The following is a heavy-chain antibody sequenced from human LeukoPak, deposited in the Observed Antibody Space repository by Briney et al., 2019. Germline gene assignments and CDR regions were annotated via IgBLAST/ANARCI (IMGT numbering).Heavy chain of an antibody. CDR2: INSDGSST. CDR3: ARGPPYYYGSGSYMDY. D-gene: IGHD3-10*01. J-gene: IGHJ4*02. V-gene: IGHV3-74*01. CDR1: GFTFSSNW. Sequence: GGSLRLSCAASGFTFSSNWMDWVRQAPGKGLVWVSHINSDGSSTSYADSVKGRFTISRDNAKNTLYLQMNSLRAEDTAVYYCARGPPYYYGSGSYMDYWGQGTLVTVSS.